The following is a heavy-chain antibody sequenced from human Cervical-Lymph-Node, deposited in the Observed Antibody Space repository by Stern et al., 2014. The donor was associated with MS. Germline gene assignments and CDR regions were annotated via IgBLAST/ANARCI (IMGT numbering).Heavy chain of an antibody. Sequence: VQLVESGGEVKKPGSSVKVSCKASGGSFSMDTISWVRQAPGQGLEWMGGLTPMFGTSNYAQKFQGRVTTTADESTSTAYMELTSLRSEDTAVYFCARDQGGIADSWGQGTLVIVSS. CDR1: GGSFSMDT. CDR2: LTPMFGTS. V-gene: IGHV1-69*01. D-gene: IGHD6-13*01. CDR3: ARDQGGIADS. J-gene: IGHJ4*02.